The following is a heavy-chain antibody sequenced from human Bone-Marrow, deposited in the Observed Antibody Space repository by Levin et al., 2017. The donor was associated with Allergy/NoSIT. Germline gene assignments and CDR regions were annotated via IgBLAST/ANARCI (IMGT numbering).Heavy chain of an antibody. CDR3: SFGYGRYRWDY. J-gene: IGHJ4*02. Sequence: HPGESLKISCAASGFTFDDYTMHWVRQAPGKGLEWVSLISWDGGSTYYADSVKGRFTISRDNSKNSLYLQMNSLRTEDTALYYCSFGYGRYRWDYWGQGTLVTVSS. V-gene: IGHV3-43*01. CDR2: ISWDGGST. D-gene: IGHD5-18*01. CDR1: GFTFDDYT.